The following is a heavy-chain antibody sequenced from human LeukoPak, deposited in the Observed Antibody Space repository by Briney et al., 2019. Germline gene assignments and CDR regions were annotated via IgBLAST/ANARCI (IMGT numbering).Heavy chain of an antibody. CDR1: GYTFSSYA. V-gene: IGHV1-69*05. Sequence: GASVKVSCKASGYTFSSYAISWVRQAPGQGLEWMGGIIPIFGTANYAQKFQGRVTITTDESTSTAYMELSSLRSEDTAVYYCARHIFWSGYYRYYYYYMDVWGKGTTVTVSS. CDR3: ARHIFWSGYYRYYYYYMDV. D-gene: IGHD3-3*01. CDR2: IIPIFGTA. J-gene: IGHJ6*03.